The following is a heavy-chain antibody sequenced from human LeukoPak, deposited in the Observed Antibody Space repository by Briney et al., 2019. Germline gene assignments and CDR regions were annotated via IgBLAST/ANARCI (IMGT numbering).Heavy chain of an antibody. CDR2: IKEDGTEI. D-gene: IGHD2-8*01. CDR3: ARGVYDFDI. Sequence: GGSLRLSCAASGFTFSSYWMSWVRQAPGKGLGWVANIKEDGTEIYYLDSVKGRFTISRDNAKNSVYLQMNSLRAEDTAVYYCARGVYDFDIWGHGTMVLVSS. V-gene: IGHV3-7*04. J-gene: IGHJ3*02. CDR1: GFTFSSYW.